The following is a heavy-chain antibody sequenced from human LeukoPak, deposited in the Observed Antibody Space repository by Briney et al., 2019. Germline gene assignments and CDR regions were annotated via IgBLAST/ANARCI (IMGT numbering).Heavy chain of an antibody. CDR1: GGTLSSYA. J-gene: IGHJ4*02. CDR2: IIPIFGTA. CDR3: ATEMMNDSSGYRRLRYFDY. D-gene: IGHD3-22*01. V-gene: IGHV1-69*01. Sequence: RASVKVSCKASGGTLSSYAISWVRQAPGQGLEWMGGIIPIFGTANYAQKFQGRVTITADESTSTAYMELSSLRSEDTAVYYCATEMMNDSSGYRRLRYFDYWGQGTLVTVSS.